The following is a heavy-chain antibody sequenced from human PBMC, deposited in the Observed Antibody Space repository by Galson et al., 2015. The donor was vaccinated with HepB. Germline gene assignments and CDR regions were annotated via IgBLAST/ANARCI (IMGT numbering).Heavy chain of an antibody. V-gene: IGHV1-46*03. CDR3: ASSSGSYLGRGAFDI. Sequence: SVKVSCKASGYTFTSYDINWVRQAPGQGLEWMGIINPSGGSTSYAQKFQGRVTMTRDTSTSTVYMELSSLRSEDTAVYYCASSSGSYLGRGAFDIWGQGTMVTVSS. D-gene: IGHD1-26*01. CDR2: INPSGGST. J-gene: IGHJ3*02. CDR1: GYTFTSYD.